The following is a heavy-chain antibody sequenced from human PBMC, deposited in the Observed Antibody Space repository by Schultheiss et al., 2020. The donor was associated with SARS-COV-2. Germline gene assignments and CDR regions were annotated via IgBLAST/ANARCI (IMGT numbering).Heavy chain of an antibody. V-gene: IGHV4-59*12. CDR1: GGSISSYY. CDR3: ARVRYAGFDY. J-gene: IGHJ4*02. CDR2: IYYSGST. Sequence: SETLSLTCTVSGGSISSYYWSWIRQPPGKGLEWIGYIYYSGSTYYNPSLKSRVTISVDTSKNQFSLKLSSVTAEDTAVYYCARVRYAGFDYWGQGTLVTVSS. D-gene: IGHD1-1*01.